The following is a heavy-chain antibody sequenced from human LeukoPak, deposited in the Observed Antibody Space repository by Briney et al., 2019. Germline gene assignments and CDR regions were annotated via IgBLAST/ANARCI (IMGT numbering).Heavy chain of an antibody. CDR3: AKSLESSGYYYVQYDDFDI. D-gene: IGHD3-22*01. J-gene: IGHJ3*02. V-gene: IGHV1-69*06. CDR2: IIPIFGTT. CDR1: GGTSSSSG. Sequence: GSSVKVSCKASGGTSSSSGITWVRQAPGQGLEWMGRIIPIFGTTDYAQKFQGRVTITADKSTSTAYMELSSLRSEDTAMYYCAKSLESSGYYYVQYDDFDIWGQGTVVTVSS.